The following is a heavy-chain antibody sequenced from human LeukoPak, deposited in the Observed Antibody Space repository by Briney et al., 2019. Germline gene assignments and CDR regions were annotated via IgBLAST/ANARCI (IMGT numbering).Heavy chain of an antibody. D-gene: IGHD1-1*01. J-gene: IGHJ4*02. CDR1: VFTFSSYW. CDR3: ARVPSGEYYFDY. Sequence: GGSLRLSCAPSVFTFSSYWMSWVRQAPGKGLEWVASIKQDGSEKYYVDSVKGRFTISRYNAKNSLYLQMNSMRAEDTAVYYCARVPSGEYYFDYWGQGTLVTVSS. V-gene: IGHV3-7*01. CDR2: IKQDGSEK.